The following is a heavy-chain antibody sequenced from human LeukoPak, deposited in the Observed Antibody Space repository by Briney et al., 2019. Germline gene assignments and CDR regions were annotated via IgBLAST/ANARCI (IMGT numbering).Heavy chain of an antibody. D-gene: IGHD2-15*01. CDR2: IYYTGDT. V-gene: IGHV4-59*01. J-gene: IGHJ4*02. CDR1: GASITGYY. Sequence: SETLSLTCTVSGASITGYYWTWIRQPPGKGLECVGYIYYTGDTNYNPSLKSRVTMSLDTSKSQFSLKLTSVTAADTAIYYCARYTRIPDYWGRGTWSPSPQ. CDR3: ARYTRIPDY.